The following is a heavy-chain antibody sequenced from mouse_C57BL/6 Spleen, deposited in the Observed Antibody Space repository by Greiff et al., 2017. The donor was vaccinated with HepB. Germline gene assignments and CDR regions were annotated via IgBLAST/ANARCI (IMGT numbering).Heavy chain of an antibody. V-gene: IGHV1-54*01. CDR3: ARGILWDY. Sequence: VKLQESGAELVRPGTSVKVSCKASGYAFTNYLIEWVKQRPGQGLEWIGVINPGSGGTNYNEKFKGKATLTADKSSSTAYMQLSSLTSEDSAVYFCARGILWDYWGQGTTLTVSS. CDR2: INPGSGGT. J-gene: IGHJ2*01. CDR1: GYAFTNYL. D-gene: IGHD1-1*02.